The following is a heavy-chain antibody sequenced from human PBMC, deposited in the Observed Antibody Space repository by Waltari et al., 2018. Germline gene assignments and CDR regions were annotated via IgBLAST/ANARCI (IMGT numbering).Heavy chain of an antibody. Sequence: EVQLVGSGGGLVKPGGSLRLSGAASGFPCGSYTMTWFRQAPRKWLECVSSISSGSSYIYDADSVKGRFTISRDNAKNSLYLQMNSLRVEDTAVYYCAREWGVMVGTAGFYFDYWGQGALVTVSS. D-gene: IGHD2-15*01. J-gene: IGHJ4*02. CDR2: ISSGSSYI. CDR3: AREWGVMVGTAGFYFDY. V-gene: IGHV3-21*01. CDR1: GFPCGSYT.